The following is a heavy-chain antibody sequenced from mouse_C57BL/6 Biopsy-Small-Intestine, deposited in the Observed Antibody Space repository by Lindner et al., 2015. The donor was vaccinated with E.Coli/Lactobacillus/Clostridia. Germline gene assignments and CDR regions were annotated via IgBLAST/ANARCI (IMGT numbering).Heavy chain of an antibody. D-gene: IGHD2-5*01. J-gene: IGHJ2*01. CDR1: GYTFTDYN. CDR2: INPNNGGT. CDR3: ARSTYYSNYVDY. V-gene: IGHV1-22*01. Sequence: VQLQESGPELVKPGASVKMSCKASGYTFTDYNMHWVKQSHGKSLEWIGYINPNNGGTSYNQKFKGKATLTVNKSSSTAYMELRSLTSEDSAVYYCARSTYYSNYVDYWGQGTTLTVSS.